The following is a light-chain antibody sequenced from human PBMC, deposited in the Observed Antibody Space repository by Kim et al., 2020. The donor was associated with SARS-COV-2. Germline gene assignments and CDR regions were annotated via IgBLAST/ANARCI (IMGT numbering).Light chain of an antibody. CDR3: LVSLPDGRWM. V-gene: IGLV7-46*01. CDR1: TGPITSAHY. CDR2: DST. J-gene: IGLJ3*02. Sequence: QAVVTQEPSLTVSPGGIVTLTCGSNTGPITSAHYPTWLQQKPGQTPKTLISDSTKTHSWTPARFSGSLLGDKAALTLSGAQSDDEADYYCLVSLPDGRWMLGGGTQLTVL.